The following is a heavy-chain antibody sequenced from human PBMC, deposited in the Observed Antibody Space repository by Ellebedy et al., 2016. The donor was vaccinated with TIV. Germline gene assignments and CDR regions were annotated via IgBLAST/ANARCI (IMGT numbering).Heavy chain of an antibody. J-gene: IGHJ4*02. D-gene: IGHD3-3*01. CDR2: IKQDGTEK. CDR3: ARDKDFWSGYFCDY. V-gene: IGHV3-7*03. Sequence: PGGSLRLSCGGSGFSFSTSWMSWVRQAPGKGLEWVANIKQDGTEKYYVDSVKGRFTISRDNAKNSLYLQMNSLRAEDTAVYYCARDKDFWSGYFCDYWGQGTLVTVSS. CDR1: GFSFSTSW.